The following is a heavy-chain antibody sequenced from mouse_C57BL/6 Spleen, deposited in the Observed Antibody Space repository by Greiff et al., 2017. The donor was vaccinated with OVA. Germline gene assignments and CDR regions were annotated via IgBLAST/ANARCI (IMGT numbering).Heavy chain of an antibody. Sequence: QVQLQQSGAELVRPGASVKLSCKASGYTFTDYYINWVKQRPGQGLEWIARIYPGSGNTYYNEKFKGKATLTAEKSSSTAYMQLSSLTSEDSAVYFCARSITTVVATGAMDYWGQGTSVTVSS. CDR3: ARSITTVVATGAMDY. V-gene: IGHV1-76*01. CDR2: IYPGSGNT. J-gene: IGHJ4*01. D-gene: IGHD1-1*01. CDR1: GYTFTDYY.